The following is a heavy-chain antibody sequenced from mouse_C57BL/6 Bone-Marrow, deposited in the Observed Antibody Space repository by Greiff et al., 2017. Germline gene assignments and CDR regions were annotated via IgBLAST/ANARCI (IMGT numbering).Heavy chain of an antibody. J-gene: IGHJ1*03. CDR3: ARHEGGVFDV. CDR2: FYPGSGSI. CDR1: GYTFTGYT. Sequence: QVHVKQSGAELVKPGASVKLSCKASGYTFTGYTIHWVKQRSGQGLEWIGWFYPGSGSIKYNEKFKDKATLTADKSSSTAYMELRRVTYECSTVYFWARHEGGVFDVWGTGTTVTVSS. V-gene: IGHV1-62-2*01.